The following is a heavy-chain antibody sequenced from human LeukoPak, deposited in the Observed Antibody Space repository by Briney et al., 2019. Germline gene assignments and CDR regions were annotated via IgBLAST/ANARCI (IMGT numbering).Heavy chain of an antibody. CDR3: ARDGVDYYYYGMDV. J-gene: IGHJ6*02. V-gene: IGHV3-11*01. CDR2: ISSSGSTI. CDR1: GYTFSDYY. Sequence: GGSLRLSCAASGYTFSDYYMSWIRQAPGKGLEWVSYISSSGSTIYYADSVKGRFTISRDNAKNSLYLQMNSLRAEDTAVYYCARDGVDYYYYGMDVWGQGTTVTVSS.